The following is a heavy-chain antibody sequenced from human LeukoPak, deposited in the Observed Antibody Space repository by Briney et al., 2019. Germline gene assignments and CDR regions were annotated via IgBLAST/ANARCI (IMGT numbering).Heavy chain of an antibody. Sequence: GASVKVSCKASGYTFTGYYMHWVRQAPGQGLEWMGWINPNSGGTNYAQKFQGWVTMTRDTSISTAYMELSRLRSDDTAVYYCARFFPGGVFCSSTSCDSHWFAPGGQGPLVTVSS. CDR3: ARFFPGGVFCSSTSCDSHWFAP. V-gene: IGHV1-2*04. CDR2: INPNSGGT. D-gene: IGHD2-2*01. J-gene: IGHJ5*02. CDR1: GYTFTGYY.